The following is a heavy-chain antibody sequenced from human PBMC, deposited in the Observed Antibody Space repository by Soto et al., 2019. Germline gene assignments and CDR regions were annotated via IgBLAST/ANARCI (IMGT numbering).Heavy chain of an antibody. J-gene: IGHJ5*02. CDR2: IIPILGIA. D-gene: IGHD2-15*01. Sequence: QVQLVQSGAEVKKPGSSVKVSCKASGGTFSSYTISWVRQAPGQGLEWMGRIIPILGIANYAQKFQGRVTITADKSTXXAXMXXSSLRSEDTAVYYCARPRASPDCSGGSCYLGWFDPWGQGTLVTVSS. V-gene: IGHV1-69*02. CDR3: ARPRASPDCSGGSCYLGWFDP. CDR1: GGTFSSYT.